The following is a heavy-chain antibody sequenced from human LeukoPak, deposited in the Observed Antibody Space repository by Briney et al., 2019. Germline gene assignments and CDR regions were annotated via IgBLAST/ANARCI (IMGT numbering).Heavy chain of an antibody. D-gene: IGHD3-10*01. CDR1: GFTFSSYA. V-gene: IGHV3-23*01. Sequence: GGALRLSCAASGFTFSSYAMSWVRQAPGKGLELVSAISVSGGSTCYADSVKGRFTSSKDNSKHTLYQEMNSLRAEEMAVDCCAKATGMVREWGQGTQVALSS. CDR2: ISVSGGST. J-gene: IGHJ4*02. CDR3: AKATGMVRE.